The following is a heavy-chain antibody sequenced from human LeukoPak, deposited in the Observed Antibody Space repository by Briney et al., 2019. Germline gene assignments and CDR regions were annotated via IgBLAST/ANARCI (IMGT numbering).Heavy chain of an antibody. CDR3: AKDSDEVY. V-gene: IGHV3-9*01. Sequence: GGSLRLSCAASGFTFDNYAMHWVRQAPGKGLEWVSGINWNSNTIGYADSVKGRFTITRDNAKNSLYLQMNSLRAEDTALYYCAKDSDEVYWGQGTLVTVSS. J-gene: IGHJ4*02. CDR2: INWNSNTI. CDR1: GFTFDNYA.